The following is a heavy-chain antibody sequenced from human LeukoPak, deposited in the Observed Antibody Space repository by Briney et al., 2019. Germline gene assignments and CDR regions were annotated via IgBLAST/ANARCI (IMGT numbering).Heavy chain of an antibody. D-gene: IGHD3-3*01. J-gene: IGHJ4*02. Sequence: SVKVSCKASGGTFSSYAISWVRQAPGQGLEWMGGIIPIFGTANYAQKFQGRVAITTDESTSTAYMELSSLRSEDTAVYYCARVSRYDFWRGSYYWGQGTLVTVSS. CDR1: GGTFSSYA. CDR3: ARVSRYDFWRGSYY. CDR2: IIPIFGTA. V-gene: IGHV1-69*05.